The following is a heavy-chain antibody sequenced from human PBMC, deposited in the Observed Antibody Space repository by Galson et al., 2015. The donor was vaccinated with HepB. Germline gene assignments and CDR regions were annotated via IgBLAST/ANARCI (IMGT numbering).Heavy chain of an antibody. CDR2: IWYDGSNK. Sequence: SLRLSCAASGFTFSSYGMHWVRQAPGKGLEWVAVIWYDGSNKYYADSVKGRFTISRDNSKNTLYLQMNSLRAEDTAVYYCARRGGDYHPGAGSLDYWGQGTLVTVSS. D-gene: IGHD4-17*01. CDR1: GFTFSSYG. V-gene: IGHV3-33*01. CDR3: ARRGGDYHPGAGSLDY. J-gene: IGHJ4*02.